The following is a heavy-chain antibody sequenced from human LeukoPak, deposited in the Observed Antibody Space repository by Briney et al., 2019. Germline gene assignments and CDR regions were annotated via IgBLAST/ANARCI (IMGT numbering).Heavy chain of an antibody. J-gene: IGHJ4*02. Sequence: SETLSLTCAVSGGSISSSNWWSWVRQPPGKGLEWIGEIYHSGSTNYNPSLKSRVTISVDKSKNQFSLKLSSVTAADTAVYYCARTYYDFWSGSDPYYFDYWGQGTLVTVSS. CDR3: ARTYYDFWSGSDPYYFDY. V-gene: IGHV4-4*02. D-gene: IGHD3-3*01. CDR1: GGSISSSNW. CDR2: IYHSGST.